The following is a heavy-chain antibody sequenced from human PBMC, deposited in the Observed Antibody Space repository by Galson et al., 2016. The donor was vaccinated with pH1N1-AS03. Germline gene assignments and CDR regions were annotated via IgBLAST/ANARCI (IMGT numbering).Heavy chain of an antibody. V-gene: IGHV5-51*01. CDR2: IYPADSDT. D-gene: IGHD2-8*02. CDR1: GYNFNAYW. Sequence: QSGAEVKKSGESLKISCQTSGYNFNAYWIAWVRQMPGKDLEWMGIIYPADSDTRYSPSFQGQVTISVDKSIWTAYLQWSSLKASDSAMYYCARHPYSTGGGVYWGQGTLVTVSS. J-gene: IGHJ4*02. CDR3: ARHPYSTGGGVY.